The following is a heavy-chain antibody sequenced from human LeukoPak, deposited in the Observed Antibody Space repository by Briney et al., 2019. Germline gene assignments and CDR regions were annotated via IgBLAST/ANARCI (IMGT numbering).Heavy chain of an antibody. CDR2: IKTKPDGGTS. CDR3: TVVNYGSGSYPLGS. CDR1: GFTFSHAW. D-gene: IGHD3-10*01. V-gene: IGHV3-15*01. J-gene: IGHJ5*02. Sequence: GGSLRLSCAASGFTFSHAWMSWVRPAPGQGWGLVARIKTKPDGGTSDYTAPVKGRFTISRYDSKSTLYLQRSSLKTEDTAVYICTVVNYGSGSYPLGSWGQGTLVTVSS.